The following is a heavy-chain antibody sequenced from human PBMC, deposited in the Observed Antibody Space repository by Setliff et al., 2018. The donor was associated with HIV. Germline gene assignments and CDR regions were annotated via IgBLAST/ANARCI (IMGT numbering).Heavy chain of an antibody. D-gene: IGHD6-19*01. CDR3: ATSPLAVAGLDY. J-gene: IGHJ4*02. Sequence: GGSLRLSCAASGFTVSSNYMSWVRQAPGKGLEWVSVMYSGGSTYYADSVKGRFTISRDNSKNTLYLQMNSLRAEDTAVYFCATSPLAVAGLDYWGQGTLVTV. CDR2: MYSGGST. V-gene: IGHV3-53*01. CDR1: GFTVSSNY.